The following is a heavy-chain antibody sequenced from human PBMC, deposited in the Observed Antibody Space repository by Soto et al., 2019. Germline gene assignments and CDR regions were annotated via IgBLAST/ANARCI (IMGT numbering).Heavy chain of an antibody. Sequence: LRLSCAASGFTVSSNHMSWVRQAPGKGLEWVSVIYSGGSTYYADSVKGRFTISRHNSKNTLYLQMNSLRAEDTAVYYCARGYRLQLYYYYYYMDVWGKGTTVTVSS. D-gene: IGHD5-18*01. CDR1: GFTVSSNH. CDR2: IYSGGST. V-gene: IGHV3-53*04. J-gene: IGHJ6*03. CDR3: ARGYRLQLYYYYYYMDV.